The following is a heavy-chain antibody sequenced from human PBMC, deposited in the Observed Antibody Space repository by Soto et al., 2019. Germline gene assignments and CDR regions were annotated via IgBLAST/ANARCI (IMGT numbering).Heavy chain of an antibody. D-gene: IGHD6-13*01. J-gene: IGHJ4*02. CDR1: RFFFGDYA. CDR3: SGGPRATSAGTSAH. V-gene: IGHV3-9*01. Sequence: HPGGSLRLSCAASRFFFGDYAFHWVRQAPGKGLEWVAGITSRGTDIAYADSVKGRFTISRDNAKDTLYLQMNDLRAEDSALYNCSGGPRATSAGTSAHCGQGTLVTVP. CDR2: ITSRGTDI.